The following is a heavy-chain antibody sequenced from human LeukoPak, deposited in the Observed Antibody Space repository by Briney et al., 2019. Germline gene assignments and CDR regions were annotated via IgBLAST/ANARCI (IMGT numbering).Heavy chain of an antibody. CDR2: ISYDGSNK. J-gene: IGHJ3*02. D-gene: IGHD3-16*01. CDR1: GFTFSSYG. Sequence: PGRSLRLSCAASGFTFSSYGMHWVRQAPGKGLEWVAVISYDGSNKYCADSVKGRFTISRDNSKNTLYLQMNSLRAEDTAVYYCATAGDDAFDIWGQGTMVTVSS. V-gene: IGHV3-30*03. CDR3: ATAGDDAFDI.